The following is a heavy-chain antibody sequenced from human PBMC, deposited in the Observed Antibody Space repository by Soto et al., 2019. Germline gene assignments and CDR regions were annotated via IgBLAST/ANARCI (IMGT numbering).Heavy chain of an antibody. CDR2: IIPIFGTA. J-gene: IGHJ4*02. Sequence: QVQLVQSGAEVKKPGSSVKVSCKASGGSFSSDAISWVRQAPGQGLEWMGGIIPIFGTANYEQNFQGRVTITEDESTSTAYMALSRLRTEDTAVYYCARGGENYGDLRFDYWGQGTLVTVS. D-gene: IGHD4-17*01. V-gene: IGHV1-69*12. CDR1: GGSFSSDA. CDR3: ARGGENYGDLRFDY.